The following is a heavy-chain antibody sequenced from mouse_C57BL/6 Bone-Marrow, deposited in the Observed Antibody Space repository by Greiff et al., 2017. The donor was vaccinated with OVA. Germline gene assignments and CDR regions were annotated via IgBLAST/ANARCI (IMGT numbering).Heavy chain of an antibody. D-gene: IGHD1-1*01. CDR3: AKGRGAY. CDR2: IDPANGNT. V-gene: IGHV14-3*01. CDR1: GFNIKYTY. Sequence: EVQLQQSVAELVRPGASVKLSCTASGFNIKYTYMHWVKQRPEQGLEWIGRIDPANGNTKYAPKFQGKATITADTSSNTAYLQLSSLTSEDTAIYYCAKGRGAYWGQGTPVTVSA. J-gene: IGHJ3*01.